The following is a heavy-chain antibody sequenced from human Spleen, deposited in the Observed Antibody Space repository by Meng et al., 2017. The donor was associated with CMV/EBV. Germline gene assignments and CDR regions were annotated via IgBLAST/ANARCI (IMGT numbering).Heavy chain of an antibody. CDR1: GFLFSSYD. CDR3: AREGPGFDY. Sequence: GGSLRLSCAASGFLFSSYDMHWVRQAPGKGLEWVALISYDGGNKYYADSVKGRFTISRDNSKNALFLQMNSLRAEDTAVYYCAREGPGFDYWGQGTLVTVSS. J-gene: IGHJ4*02. CDR2: ISYDGGNK. V-gene: IGHV3-30-3*01.